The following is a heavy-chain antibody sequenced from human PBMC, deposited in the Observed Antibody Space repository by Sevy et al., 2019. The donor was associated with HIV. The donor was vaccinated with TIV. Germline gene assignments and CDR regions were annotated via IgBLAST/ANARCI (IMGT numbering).Heavy chain of an antibody. J-gene: IGHJ4*02. Sequence: GGSLRLSCAASGFTFTSYGMHWVRQAPGKGLEWVAVISYEGSNKYYADSVKGRFTISRDKSKNTLYLQMNSLRAEDTAVYYCAKASRGYSYASFFDYWGQGTLVTVSS. CDR2: ISYEGSNK. D-gene: IGHD5-18*01. CDR1: GFTFTSYG. V-gene: IGHV3-30*18. CDR3: AKASRGYSYASFFDY.